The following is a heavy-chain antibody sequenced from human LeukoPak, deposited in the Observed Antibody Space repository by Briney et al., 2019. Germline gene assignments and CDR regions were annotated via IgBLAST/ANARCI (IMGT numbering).Heavy chain of an antibody. CDR1: GYTFTGYY. V-gene: IGHV1-2*02. J-gene: IGHJ3*02. Sequence: ASVKVSCKASGYTFTGYYMHWVRQAPGQGLEWMGWINPNSGGTNYAQKFQGRVTMTRDTSISTAYMELSRLRSDDTAVYYCAREGRLLWFGELLPSDAFDIWGQGTMVTVSS. D-gene: IGHD3-10*01. CDR3: AREGRLLWFGELLPSDAFDI. CDR2: INPNSGGT.